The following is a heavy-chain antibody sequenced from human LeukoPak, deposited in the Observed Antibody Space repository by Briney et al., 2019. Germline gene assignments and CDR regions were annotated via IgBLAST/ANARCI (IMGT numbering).Heavy chain of an antibody. Sequence: PSETLSLTCTVSGGSISSSSYYWSWIRQPPGKGLEWIGYIYYSGSTNYNPSLKSRVTISVDTSKNQFSLKLSSVTAADTAVYYCARVPLKDIVVVDWYFDLWGRGTLVTVSS. D-gene: IGHD2-2*01. CDR1: GGSISSSSYY. J-gene: IGHJ2*01. CDR2: IYYSGST. V-gene: IGHV4-61*01. CDR3: ARVPLKDIVVVDWYFDL.